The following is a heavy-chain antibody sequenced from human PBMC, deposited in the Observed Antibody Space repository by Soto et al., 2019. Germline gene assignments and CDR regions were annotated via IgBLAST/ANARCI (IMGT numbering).Heavy chain of an antibody. Sequence: EVQLLESGGGLVQPGGSLRLSCAASGFTFSSYAMSWVRQAPGKGLEWVSAISGSGGSTYYADSVKGRFTISRDNSKNTLYLQMNSLRAEDTAVYYCAKEGRQLWSTYYYYGMDVWGQGTTVTVSS. J-gene: IGHJ6*02. CDR3: AKEGRQLWSTYYYYGMDV. D-gene: IGHD5-18*01. CDR2: ISGSGGST. CDR1: GFTFSSYA. V-gene: IGHV3-23*01.